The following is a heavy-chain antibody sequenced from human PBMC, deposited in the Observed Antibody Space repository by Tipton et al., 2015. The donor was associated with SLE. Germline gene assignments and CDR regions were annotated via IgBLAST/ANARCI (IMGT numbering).Heavy chain of an antibody. D-gene: IGHD6-13*01. CDR3: ARDYSIIWGRDYYYGMDV. V-gene: IGHV4-61*02. Sequence: TLSLTCTVSGGSISSGSYYWSWIRQPAGKGLEWIGRIYTSGSTNYNPYLKSRVTISVDTSKNQFSLKLSSVTAADTAVYYCARDYSIIWGRDYYYGMDVWGQGTTVTVSS. J-gene: IGHJ6*02. CDR1: GGSISSGSYY. CDR2: IYTSGST.